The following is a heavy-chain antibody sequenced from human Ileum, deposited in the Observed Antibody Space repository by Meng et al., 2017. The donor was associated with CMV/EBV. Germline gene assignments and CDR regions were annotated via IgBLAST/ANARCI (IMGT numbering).Heavy chain of an antibody. D-gene: IGHD3-16*01. CDR2: MLHTGDT. V-gene: IGHV4-38-2*02. CDR3: ARGGVFDY. J-gene: IGHJ4*02. Sequence: SETLSLTCTVSGYSISSGYYWDWIRQPPGKGLEWIGCMLHTGDTYYSPSLKGRATISVDTSKNQFSLNLNSVAAADTAVYYCARGGVFDYWGQGALVTVSS. CDR1: GYSISSGYY.